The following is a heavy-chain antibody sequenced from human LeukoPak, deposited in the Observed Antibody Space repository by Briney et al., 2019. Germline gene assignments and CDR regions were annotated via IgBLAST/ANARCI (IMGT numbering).Heavy chain of an antibody. CDR1: GFTFSSYA. D-gene: IGHD2-15*01. CDR3: EAARGYCSGGSCFDC. Sequence: GGSLRLSCAASGFTFSSYAMSWVRQAPGKGLEWVSAISGSGGSTYYADSVKGRFTISRDNSKNTLYLQMNSLRAEDTAVYYCEAARGYCSGGSCFDCWGQGTLVTVSS. J-gene: IGHJ5*01. V-gene: IGHV3-23*01. CDR2: ISGSGGST.